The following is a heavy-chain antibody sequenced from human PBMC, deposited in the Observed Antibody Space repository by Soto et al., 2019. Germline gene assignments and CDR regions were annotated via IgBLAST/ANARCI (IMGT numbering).Heavy chain of an antibody. V-gene: IGHV1-46*01. J-gene: IGHJ5*02. CDR1: GYTFTTYY. Sequence: QGQLVQSGAEVKKPGASVKVSCKASGYTFTTYYIHWMRQAPGQGLEWMGMFNPYTGGTRYALKFKGRVTMTGATSTSTGYLGVSRVRSDDTAVYYCATLWGEIGAAFDPGGQGTLVTVSS. D-gene: IGHD1-26*01. CDR3: ATLWGEIGAAFDP. CDR2: FNPYTGGT.